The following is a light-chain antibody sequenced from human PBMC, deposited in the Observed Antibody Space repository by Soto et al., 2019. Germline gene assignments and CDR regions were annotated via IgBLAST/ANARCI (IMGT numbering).Light chain of an antibody. CDR1: SSNIGSNY. Sequence: QSVLTQPPSASGTPGQRVTISCSGSSSNIGSNYVYWHQQLPGTAPKLLIYRNNQRPSGVPDRFSGSKSGTSASLAISGLRSEDEADYHCAAWDDSLSVARVFGTGTKVTVL. V-gene: IGLV1-47*01. J-gene: IGLJ1*01. CDR2: RNN. CDR3: AAWDDSLSVARV.